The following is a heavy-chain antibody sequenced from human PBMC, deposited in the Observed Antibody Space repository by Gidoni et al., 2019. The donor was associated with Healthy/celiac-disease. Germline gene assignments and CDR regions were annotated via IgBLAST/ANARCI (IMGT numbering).Heavy chain of an antibody. D-gene: IGHD3-10*01. CDR2: IYYSGST. CDR3: ARRRLYVDRNYYGSGSYLYGMDV. V-gene: IGHV4-39*01. Sequence: QLPLQASCPGLVNPSEPLSPPCTVSGGSLSSSSYYWGWIRQPPGKGLEWMGSIYYSGSTYYNPSLKSRVNISVDTSKNQFSLKLSSVTAADTAVYYCARRRLYVDRNYYGSGSYLYGMDVWGQGTTVTVSS. J-gene: IGHJ6*02. CDR1: GGSLSSSSYY.